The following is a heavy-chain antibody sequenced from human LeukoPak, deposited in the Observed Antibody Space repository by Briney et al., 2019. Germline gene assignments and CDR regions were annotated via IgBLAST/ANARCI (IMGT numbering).Heavy chain of an antibody. CDR2: ITSSSSYI. CDR3: AREGSMDV. J-gene: IGHJ6*02. Sequence: RGSRRLSCAASGFTFSSYSMNWVSQAPGKGLEWVSSITSSSSYIYYPDSVKGRFTISRDNAKNSLYLQMNSLRAEDTAVYYCAREGSMDVWGPGNPVSVSS. D-gene: IGHD3-10*01. CDR1: GFTFSSYS. V-gene: IGHV3-21*01.